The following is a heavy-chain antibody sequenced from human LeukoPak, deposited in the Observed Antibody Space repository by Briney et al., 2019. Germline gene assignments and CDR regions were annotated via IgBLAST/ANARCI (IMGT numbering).Heavy chain of an antibody. D-gene: IGHD1-26*01. CDR2: ISASGGST. V-gene: IGHV3-23*01. Sequence: GGSLRLSCAASGFTFSSSAMSWVRQVPGKGLEWVSGISASGGSTYYADPVRGRFTISRDNSKNTLYVQMNSLRDEDTAVYYCAKGQRWESPHYLDSWGQGTLVTVSS. CDR1: GFTFSSSA. J-gene: IGHJ4*02. CDR3: AKGQRWESPHYLDS.